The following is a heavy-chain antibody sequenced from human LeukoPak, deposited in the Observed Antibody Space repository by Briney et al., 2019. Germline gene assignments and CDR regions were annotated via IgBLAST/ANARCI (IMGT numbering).Heavy chain of an antibody. D-gene: IGHD3-9*01. CDR3: AKEVRRYFDWGGPFDI. Sequence: GGSLRLSCAASGFTFSSYAMSWVRQAPGKGLEWVSGISGSGSSTNYADSVKGRFTISRDNSKNTLYLQMNSLRAEDTAVYYCAKEVRRYFDWGGPFDIWGQGTMVTVSS. CDR1: GFTFSSYA. CDR2: ISGSGSST. V-gene: IGHV3-23*01. J-gene: IGHJ3*02.